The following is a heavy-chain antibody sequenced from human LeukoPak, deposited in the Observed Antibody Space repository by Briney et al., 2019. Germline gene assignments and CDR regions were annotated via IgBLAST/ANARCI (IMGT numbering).Heavy chain of an antibody. CDR2: ISGSGGST. CDR3: AKDSRYCSGGSCNNWFDL. V-gene: IGHV3-23*01. Sequence: GAPLRLSCAASGFTFSSYAMSWVRQAPGKGLEWVSAISGSGGSTYYADSVKGRFTISRDNSKNTLYLQMNSLRAEDTAVYYCAKDSRYCSGGSCNNWFDLWGQGTLVTVSS. CDR1: GFTFSSYA. D-gene: IGHD2-15*01. J-gene: IGHJ5*02.